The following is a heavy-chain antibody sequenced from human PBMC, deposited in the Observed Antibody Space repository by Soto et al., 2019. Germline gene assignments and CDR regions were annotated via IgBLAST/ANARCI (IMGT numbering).Heavy chain of an antibody. CDR3: ARVKGSPPYYYYGMDV. CDR1: GFTFSSYG. CDR2: IWYDGSNK. V-gene: IGHV3-33*01. Sequence: QVQLVESGGGVVQPGRSLRLSCAASGFTFSSYGMHWVRQAPGKGLEWVAVIWYDGSNKYYADSVKGRFTISRDNSKNXLYLQMNSLRAEDTAVYYCARVKGSPPYYYYGMDVWGQGTTVTVSS. J-gene: IGHJ6*02. D-gene: IGHD6-13*01.